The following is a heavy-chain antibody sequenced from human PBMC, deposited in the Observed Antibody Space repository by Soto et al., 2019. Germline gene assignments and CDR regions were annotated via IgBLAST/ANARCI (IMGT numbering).Heavy chain of an antibody. V-gene: IGHV3-9*01. CDR1: GFTFDDYA. D-gene: IGHD6-25*01. J-gene: IGHJ6*03. CDR2: ITWNSGYI. Sequence: VQLVESGGGLVQPGRSQRLSCAASGFTFDDYAMHWVRQAPGKGLEWVSGITWNSGYIAYLDSVKGRFTISRDNAKKSLYLQMNSLRTEDTALYYCAKDVGGADGYFYNMDVWGKGTTVTVFS. CDR3: AKDVGGADGYFYNMDV.